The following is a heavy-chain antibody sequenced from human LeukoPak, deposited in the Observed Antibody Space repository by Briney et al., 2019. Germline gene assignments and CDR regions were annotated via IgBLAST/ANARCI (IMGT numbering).Heavy chain of an antibody. CDR1: GFTFSDYS. D-gene: IGHD6-13*01. CDR3: ARDKTGAAFDS. Sequence: PGGSLRLSCAASGFTFSDYSMNWVRQAPGKGLEWVSGIISSGSDIYYADSVKGRFTISRDNAKNSLYLQMNSLRAEDTAVYYCARDKTGAAFDSWGQGTLVTASS. J-gene: IGHJ4*02. CDR2: IISSGSDI. V-gene: IGHV3-21*01.